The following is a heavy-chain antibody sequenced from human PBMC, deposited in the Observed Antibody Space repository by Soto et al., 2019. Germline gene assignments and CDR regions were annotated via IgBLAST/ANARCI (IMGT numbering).Heavy chain of an antibody. CDR1: GYTFTNYA. CDR3: ARGPGGPDGPGDY. J-gene: IGHJ4*02. CDR2: INAGNGNT. D-gene: IGHD2-15*01. Sequence: QVQLVQSGAEVKKPGASVKVSCKASGYTFTNYAMHWVRQAPGQRLEWMGWINAGNGNTKYSQKFQGRVTIIRETSASTAYMDLSSLRSEDTDVYYCARGPGGPDGPGDYWGQGTLVTVSS. V-gene: IGHV1-3*01.